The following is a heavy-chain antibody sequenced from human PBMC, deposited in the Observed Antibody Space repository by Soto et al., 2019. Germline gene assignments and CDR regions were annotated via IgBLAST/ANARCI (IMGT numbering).Heavy chain of an antibody. CDR1: GISFSSYA. CDR3: AKARGGNIVVVVAHN. Sequence: EVQLLESGGGLVQPGGSLRLSCATSGISFSSYAMNWVRQAPGKGLEWVSIISGSDGSTYYADSVKGRFTISRDNSKNTLYLQMNSLRVEDTAIYYCAKARGGNIVVVVAHNWGQGTLVTVSS. CDR2: ISGSDGST. D-gene: IGHD2-15*01. J-gene: IGHJ4*02. V-gene: IGHV3-23*01.